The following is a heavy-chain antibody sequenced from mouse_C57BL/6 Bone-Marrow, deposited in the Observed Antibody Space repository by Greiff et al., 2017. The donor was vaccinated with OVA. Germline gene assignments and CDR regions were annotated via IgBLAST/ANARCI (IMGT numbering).Heavy chain of an antibody. CDR3: ASPSKYFDV. J-gene: IGHJ1*03. CDR2: IDPSDSYT. V-gene: IGHV1-69*01. Sequence: QVHVKQPGAELVMPGASVKLSCKASGYTFTSYWMHWVKQRPGQGLEWIGEIDPSDSYTNYNQKFKGKSTLTVDKSSSTAYMQLSSLTSEDSAVYYCASPSKYFDVWGTGTTVTVSS. CDR1: GYTFTSYW.